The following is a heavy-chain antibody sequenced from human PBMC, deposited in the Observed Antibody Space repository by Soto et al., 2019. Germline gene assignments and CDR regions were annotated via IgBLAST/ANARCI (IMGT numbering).Heavy chain of an antibody. Sequence: VGSLRLSCAASGFTFSSYAMHWVRQAPGKGLEWVAVISYDGSNKYYADSVKGRFTISRDNSKNTLYLQMNSLRAEDTAVYYCARDLKLGNNWFDPWGQGTLVTVSS. CDR2: ISYDGSNK. CDR1: GFTFSSYA. J-gene: IGHJ5*02. V-gene: IGHV3-30-3*01. CDR3: ARDLKLGNNWFDP.